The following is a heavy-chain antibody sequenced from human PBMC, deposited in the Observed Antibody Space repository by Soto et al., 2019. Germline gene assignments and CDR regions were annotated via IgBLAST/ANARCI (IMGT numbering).Heavy chain of an antibody. CDR1: GFTFSSYA. J-gene: IGHJ4*02. V-gene: IGHV3-23*01. D-gene: IGHD1-1*01. CDR3: AKWCVYNSGRPDY. Sequence: EVQLLESGGGLVQPGGSLRLSCAASGFTFSSYAMSWVRQAPGKGLEWVSAISGSGGSTYYADSVKGRFTTSSDNAKNTLYLQMNSLRAEDTAVYYCAKWCVYNSGRPDYWGQGTLVTVSS. CDR2: ISGSGGST.